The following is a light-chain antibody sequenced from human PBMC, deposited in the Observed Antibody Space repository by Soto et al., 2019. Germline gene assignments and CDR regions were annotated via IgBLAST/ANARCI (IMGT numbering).Light chain of an antibody. J-gene: IGLJ1*01. Sequence: QSALTQPASVSGSPGQSITIYCTGTSXDVGGFNYVSWYQQHPGKTPKLLIYEVRLRPTGVSDRFSGSKSGNTASLTISGLQAEDEADYYCSSYTSSSSGVFGTGTKVTVL. CDR2: EVR. CDR1: SXDVGGFNY. CDR3: SSYTSSSSGV. V-gene: IGLV2-14*01.